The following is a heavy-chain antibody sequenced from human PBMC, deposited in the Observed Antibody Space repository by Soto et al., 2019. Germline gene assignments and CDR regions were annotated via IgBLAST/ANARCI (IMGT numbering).Heavy chain of an antibody. CDR1: GGPISDFY. V-gene: IGHV4-59*08. CDR2: IYYTGTT. Sequence: SETLSLTCSVSGGPISDFYWSWFRQPPGQGLEWVGYIYYTGTTTYNPSLRSRVDISIDASKSQFSLDLRSVTAADTAVYYCARLGGYYQAFDSWGHGALVTVSS. D-gene: IGHD3-22*01. J-gene: IGHJ4*01. CDR3: ARLGGYYQAFDS.